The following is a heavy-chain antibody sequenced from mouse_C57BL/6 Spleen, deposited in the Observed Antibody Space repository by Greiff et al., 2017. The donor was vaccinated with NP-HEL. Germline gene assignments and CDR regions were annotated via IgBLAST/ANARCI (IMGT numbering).Heavy chain of an antibody. J-gene: IGHJ3*01. CDR3: ARYGAGTLAY. D-gene: IGHD4-1*01. CDR2: IRNKANGYTT. CDR1: GFTFTDYY. Sequence: EVKLVESGGGLVQPGGSLSLSCAASGFTFTDYYMSWVRQPPGKALEWLGFIRNKANGYTTEYSASVKGRFTISRDNSQSILYLQMNALRAEDSATYYCARYGAGTLAYWGQGTLVTVSA. V-gene: IGHV7-3*01.